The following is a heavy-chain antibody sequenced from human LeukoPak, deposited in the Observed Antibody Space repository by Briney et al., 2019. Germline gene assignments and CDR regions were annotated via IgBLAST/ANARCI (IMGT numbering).Heavy chain of an antibody. CDR3: ARGARMNDY. CDR2: IFYSGST. D-gene: IGHD2-15*01. Sequence: SQTLSLTCTVSGGSISSGDYYWSWIHQPPGKGLEWIGSIFYSGSTYYNPSLKSRVTISVDTSKNQFSLKLSSVTAADTAVYYCARGARMNDYWGQGTLVTVSS. J-gene: IGHJ4*02. CDR1: GGSISSGDYY. V-gene: IGHV4-30-4*01.